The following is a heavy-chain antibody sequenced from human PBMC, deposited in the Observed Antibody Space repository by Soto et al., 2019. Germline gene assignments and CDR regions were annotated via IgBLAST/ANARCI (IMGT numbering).Heavy chain of an antibody. V-gene: IGHV4-31*03. J-gene: IGHJ3*02. CDR3: ARDRAGYYGLSSGYYPDAFDI. CDR2: IYYSGST. Sequence: SETLSLTCTVSGGSISSGGYYWSWIRHHPGKGLEWIGYIYYSGSTYYNPSLKSRVTISVDMSKNQFSLKLSSVTAADTAVYYCARDRAGYYGLSSGYYPDAFDIWGQGTMVTVSS. CDR1: GGSISSGGYY. D-gene: IGHD3-22*01.